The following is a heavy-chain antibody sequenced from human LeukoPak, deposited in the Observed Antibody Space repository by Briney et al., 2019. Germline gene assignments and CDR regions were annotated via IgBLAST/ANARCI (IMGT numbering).Heavy chain of an antibody. J-gene: IGHJ4*02. CDR3: AKDLYGEDYFDY. V-gene: IGHV3-23*01. CDR2: ISGSGGST. CDR1: GFTFSSYA. Sequence: GGSLRLSCAASGFTFSSYAMSWVRQAPGKGLEWVSAISGSGGSTYYADSVKGRFTISRYNSKNTLYLQMNSLRAEDTAVYYCAKDLYGEDYFDYWGQGTLVTVSS. D-gene: IGHD2-8*01.